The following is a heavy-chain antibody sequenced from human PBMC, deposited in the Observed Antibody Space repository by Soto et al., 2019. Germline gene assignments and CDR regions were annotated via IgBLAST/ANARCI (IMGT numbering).Heavy chain of an antibody. CDR3: ARDQGTTTFRLYSMYHYRMDV. Sequence: AGVPVSHKASFYTFTSSGISWLRQAPAQWLEWWGWISTDNGNTNYAQNLQGRVSMTTDTSTSTAYMDLRSLRSDDTAVYYCARDQGTTTFRLYSMYHYRMDVWGQGTTVTVS. D-gene: IGHD2-8*01. V-gene: IGHV1-18*01. J-gene: IGHJ6*02. CDR2: ISTDNGNT. CDR1: FYTFTSSG.